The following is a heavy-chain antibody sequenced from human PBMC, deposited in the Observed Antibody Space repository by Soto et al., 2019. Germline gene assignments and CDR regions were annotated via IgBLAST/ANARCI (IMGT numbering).Heavy chain of an antibody. CDR3: AKEGDLDCYDSSSYYYFDY. D-gene: IGHD3-22*01. V-gene: IGHV3-23*01. J-gene: IGHJ4*02. CDR1: GFTFSSYA. Sequence: GGSLRLSCAASGFTFSSYAMSWVRQAPGKGLEWVSAISGSGGNTYYADSVKGRFTTSRENSKNTLYLQMNSLRAEDTAVSYCAKEGDLDCYDSSSYYYFDYWGQGTLVTVSS. CDR2: ISGSGGNT.